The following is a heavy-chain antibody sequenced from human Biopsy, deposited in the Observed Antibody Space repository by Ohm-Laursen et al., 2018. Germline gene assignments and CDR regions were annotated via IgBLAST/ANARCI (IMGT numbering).Heavy chain of an antibody. J-gene: IGHJ4*02. CDR1: GGSFTGYY. Sequence: SDTLSLTCAVYGGSFTGYYWSWIRQPPGKGLEWIGEINHSGSTNYNPSLKSRVTISLDTSKNQLSLKLNSVTAADTAVYYCARESDSSGYYYRDYWGQGTLVTVSS. D-gene: IGHD3-22*01. V-gene: IGHV4-34*01. CDR3: ARESDSSGYYYRDY. CDR2: INHSGST.